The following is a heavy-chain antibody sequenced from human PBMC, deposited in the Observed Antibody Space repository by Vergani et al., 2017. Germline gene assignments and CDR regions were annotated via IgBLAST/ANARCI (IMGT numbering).Heavy chain of an antibody. CDR3: AGDGPEQLAYCYYGMDV. J-gene: IGHJ6*02. Sequence: QVQLVQSGAEVKKPGSSVKVSCKASGGTFSSYAISWVRQAPGQGLEWMGRIIPIFGTANYAQKFQGRVTITADESTSTAYMELSSLRSEDTAVYYCAGDGPEQLAYCYYGMDVWGQGTTVTVSS. D-gene: IGHD6-13*01. CDR2: IIPIFGTA. CDR1: GGTFSSYA. V-gene: IGHV1-69*13.